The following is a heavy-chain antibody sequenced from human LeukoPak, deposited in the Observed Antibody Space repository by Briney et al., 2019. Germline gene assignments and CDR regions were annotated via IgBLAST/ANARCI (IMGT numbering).Heavy chain of an antibody. D-gene: IGHD1-20*01. CDR3: ARDITQEEYDFVFDY. CDR1: GYTFTSYG. J-gene: IGHJ4*02. CDR2: ISAYNGNT. V-gene: IGHV1-18*01. Sequence: ASVKVSCKASGYTFTSYGISWVRQAPGQGLEWMGWISAYNGNTNYAQKLQGRVTMTTDTSTSTAYMELRSLRSDDTAVYYCARDITQEEYDFVFDYWGQGTLVTVSS.